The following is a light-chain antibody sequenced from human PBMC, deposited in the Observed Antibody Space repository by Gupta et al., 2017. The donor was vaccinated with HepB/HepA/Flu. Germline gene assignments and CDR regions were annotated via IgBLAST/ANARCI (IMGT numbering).Light chain of an antibody. CDR3: QQYSNTLTTPRT. V-gene: IGKV3-20*01. Sequence: IVLTQSPGTLSLSPGESATLSCRASQSVSSSHLAWYQQKPGQAPRLLIYGASIRATGIPDKFSGSGSGTDFTLTISRLEPEDFAVYYCQQYSNTLTTPRTCGQGTKVEIK. J-gene: IGKJ1*01. CDR1: QSVSSSH. CDR2: GAS.